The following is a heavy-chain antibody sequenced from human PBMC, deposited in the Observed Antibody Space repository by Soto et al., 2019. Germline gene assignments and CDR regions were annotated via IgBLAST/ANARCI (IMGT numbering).Heavy chain of an antibody. CDR1: GGSFSGYY. CDR2: INHSGST. CDR3: ARHGTYYYDSSGYYFDY. Sequence: SETLSLTCAVYGGSFSGYYWSWIRQPPGKGLEWIGEINHSGSTYYNPSLKSRVTISVDTSKNQLSLKLSSVTAADTAVYYCARHGTYYYDSSGYYFDYWGQGTLVTVSS. D-gene: IGHD3-22*01. J-gene: IGHJ4*02. V-gene: IGHV4-34*01.